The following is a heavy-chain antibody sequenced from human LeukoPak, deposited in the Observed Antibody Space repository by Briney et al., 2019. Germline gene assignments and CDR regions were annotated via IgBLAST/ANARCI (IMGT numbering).Heavy chain of an antibody. CDR2: FDPEDGET. D-gene: IGHD3-3*01. V-gene: IGHV1-24*01. CDR3: ATVGLEWLSLWDFDY. J-gene: IGHJ4*02. Sequence: ASVKVSCKVSGYTLTELSMHWVRQAPGKGLEWMGGFDPEDGETIYAQKFQGRVTMTEDTSTDTAYMELSSLRSEDTAVYHCATVGLEWLSLWDFDYWGQGTLVTVSS. CDR1: GYTLTELS.